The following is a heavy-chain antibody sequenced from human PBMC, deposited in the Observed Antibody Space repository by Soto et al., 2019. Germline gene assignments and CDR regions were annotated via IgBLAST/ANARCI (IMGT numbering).Heavy chain of an antibody. J-gene: IGHJ6*02. CDR2: IYHSGST. CDR3: ARGGQIAGGMDV. CDR1: GYSISSGYY. D-gene: IGHD2-21*01. V-gene: IGHV4-38-2*02. Sequence: SETLSLTCTVSGYSISSGYYWGWIRQPPGKGLEWIGSIYHSGSTYYNPSLKSRVTISVDTSKNQFSLKLSSVTAADTAVYYCARGGQIAGGMDVWGQGTTVTVSS.